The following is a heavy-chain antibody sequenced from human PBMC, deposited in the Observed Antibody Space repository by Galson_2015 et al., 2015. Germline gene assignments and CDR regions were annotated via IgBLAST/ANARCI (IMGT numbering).Heavy chain of an antibody. V-gene: IGHV1-46*01. CDR3: ARDPGPFDI. CDR1: GYMFTTYY. CDR2: VSPSGGST. J-gene: IGHJ3*02. Sequence: SVKVSCKASGYMFTTYYLHWVRQAPGQGLEWMGLVSPSGGSTTYAQKFQGRVTMTRDTSTSTVYMELSSLRSEDTAVYYRARDPGPFDIWGQGTMVTVSS.